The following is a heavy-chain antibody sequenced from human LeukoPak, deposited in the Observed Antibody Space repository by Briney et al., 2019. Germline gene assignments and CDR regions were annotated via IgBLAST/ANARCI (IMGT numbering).Heavy chain of an antibody. V-gene: IGHV1-24*01. J-gene: IGHJ4*02. Sequence: ASVKVSCKVSGYTLTELSMHWVRQAPGKGLEWMGGFDPEDGETIYAQKFQGRVTMTEDTSTDTAYMELSSLRSEDTAVYYCATTGKWELLRYFDYWGQGPRSPSPQ. CDR3: ATTGKWELLRYFDY. D-gene: IGHD1-26*01. CDR2: FDPEDGET. CDR1: GYTLTELS.